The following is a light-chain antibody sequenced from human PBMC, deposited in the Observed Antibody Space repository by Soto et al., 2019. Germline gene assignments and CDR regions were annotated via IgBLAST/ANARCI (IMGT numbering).Light chain of an antibody. CDR3: QQTYSTPQP. J-gene: IGKJ5*01. Sequence: TQSPATLSLSPGGRATLSCRSSQSVSLSLAWYQQKPGQAPRLLIYDASKRASGFPARFSGSGSGTDFTLTISNVQPEDFATYYCQQTYSTPQPFGQGTRLEI. CDR1: QSVSLS. CDR2: DAS. V-gene: IGKV3-11*01.